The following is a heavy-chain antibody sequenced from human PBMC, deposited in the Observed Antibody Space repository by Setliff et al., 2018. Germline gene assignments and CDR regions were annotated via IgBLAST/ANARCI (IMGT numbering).Heavy chain of an antibody. CDR1: GYTSSSYA. V-gene: IGHV4-34*08. Sequence: GSLRLSCAASGYTSSSYAMTWVRQAPGKGLEWIGEINHSGSTNYNPSLKSRVTISVDTSKNQFSLKLSSVTAADTALYYCTVYNTGSSKDHYWGQGTPVTVSS. D-gene: IGHD2-8*02. CDR2: INHSGST. J-gene: IGHJ4*02. CDR3: TVYNTGSSKDHY.